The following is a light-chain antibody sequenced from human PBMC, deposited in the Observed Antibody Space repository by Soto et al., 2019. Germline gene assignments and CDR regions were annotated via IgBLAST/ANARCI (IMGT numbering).Light chain of an antibody. CDR2: EVT. CDR1: RSDVGAYNY. J-gene: IGLJ3*02. CDR3: SSFASSNTGV. V-gene: IGLV2-8*01. Sequence: QSALTQPPSASGSPGQSVTISCTGTRSDVGAYNYVSWYQQHAGKAPKLVIYEVTKRPSGVPDRFSGSKSANTASLTVSGLQAEDEADYYCSSFASSNTGVFGGGTQLTVL.